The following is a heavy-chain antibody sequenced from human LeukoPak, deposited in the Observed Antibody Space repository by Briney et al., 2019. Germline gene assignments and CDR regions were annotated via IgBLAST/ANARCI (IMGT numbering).Heavy chain of an antibody. CDR1: NGSMTSDSYY. D-gene: IGHD5-24*01. J-gene: IGHJ3*02. CDR2: IFYSGKT. CDR3: AGGDGYSRDAFDI. Sequence: SETLSLTCSVSNGSMTSDSYYWAWVRQPPGKGLEWIGSIFYSGKTYYSASLKSRVTVSLDTSKKNFSLRLSSVTAADTAVYYCAGGDGYSRDAFDIWGQGTMVTVSS. V-gene: IGHV4-39*02.